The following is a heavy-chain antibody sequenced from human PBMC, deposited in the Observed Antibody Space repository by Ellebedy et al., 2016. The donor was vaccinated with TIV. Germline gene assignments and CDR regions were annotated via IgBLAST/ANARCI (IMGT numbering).Heavy chain of an antibody. CDR1: GFTFSSYA. Sequence: GESLKISCAASGFTFSSYAMSWVRQAPGKGLEWVSAIGGSGGSTYYADSVKGRFTISRDNSKNTLYLQMNSLRAEDTAVYYCAKVTTSTGGIYYGMDVWGQGTTVTVSS. CDR2: IGGSGGST. CDR3: AKVTTSTGGIYYGMDV. V-gene: IGHV3-23*01. J-gene: IGHJ6*02. D-gene: IGHD2-8*02.